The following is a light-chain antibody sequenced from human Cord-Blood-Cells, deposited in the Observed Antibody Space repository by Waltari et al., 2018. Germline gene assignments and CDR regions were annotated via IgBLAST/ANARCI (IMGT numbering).Light chain of an antibody. CDR1: QSVSSY. CDR2: DAS. CDR3: QQRSNWPLT. J-gene: IGKJ4*01. Sequence: IVLTHSPATLSLSPGKIATLSCRASQSVSSYLAWYQQKPGQAPRLLIYDASNRATGIPARFSGSGSGTDFTLTISSLEPEDFAVYYCQQRSNWPLTFGGGTKVEIK. V-gene: IGKV3-11*01.